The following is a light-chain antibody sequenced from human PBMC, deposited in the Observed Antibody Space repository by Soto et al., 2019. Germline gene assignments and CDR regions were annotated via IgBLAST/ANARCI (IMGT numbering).Light chain of an antibody. CDR3: QQRSKWL. CDR1: QSVSNY. CDR2: DAS. J-gene: IGKJ3*01. V-gene: IGKV3-11*01. Sequence: ENVLTQSPATLSLSPWERATLSCRASQSVSNYVAWYQQKPGQAPRLLIYDASNRATGIPARFSGSGSGTDFTLTISSLENEDFAVYYCQQRSKWLFGPGTKVDIK.